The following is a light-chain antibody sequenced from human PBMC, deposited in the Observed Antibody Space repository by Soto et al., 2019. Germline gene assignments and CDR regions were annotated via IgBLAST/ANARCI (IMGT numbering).Light chain of an antibody. J-gene: IGLJ1*01. Sequence: QSVLTQPASVSGSPGQSITISCTGTSSDVGGCNYVSWCQQHPGKAPKLMIYEVNNRPSGVSNRFSGSKSGNTASLTISGLQAEDEADYYCTSYTSSNTHVFGTGTKVTVL. CDR1: SSDVGGCNY. CDR2: EVN. V-gene: IGLV2-14*01. CDR3: TSYTSSNTHV.